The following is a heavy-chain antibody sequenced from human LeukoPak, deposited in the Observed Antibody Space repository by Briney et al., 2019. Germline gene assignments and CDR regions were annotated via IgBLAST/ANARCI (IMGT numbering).Heavy chain of an antibody. CDR3: ARGESNWFDP. Sequence: PSETLSLTCAVYGGSFSGYYWSWIRQPPGKGLEWIGEINHSGSTNYNPSLKSRVTISVDTSKNQFSLKLSSVTAADTAAYYCARGESNWFDPWGQGTLVTVSS. CDR2: INHSGST. V-gene: IGHV4-34*01. J-gene: IGHJ5*02. CDR1: GGSFSGYY.